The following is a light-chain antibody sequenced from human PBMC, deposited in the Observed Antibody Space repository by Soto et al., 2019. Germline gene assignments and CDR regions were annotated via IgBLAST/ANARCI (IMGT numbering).Light chain of an antibody. CDR2: HAS. CDR3: QQYNTYLS. V-gene: IGKV1-5*01. CDR1: QSISRW. J-gene: IGKJ1*01. Sequence: DIQMTQSPSTLSATVGNRVTISCRASQSISRWLAWYQQKPGKAPTLLIYHASTLESGVPSRFSGSGSETEFTLTISSLLPDDVATYYCQQYNTYLSFGQGTKVEIK.